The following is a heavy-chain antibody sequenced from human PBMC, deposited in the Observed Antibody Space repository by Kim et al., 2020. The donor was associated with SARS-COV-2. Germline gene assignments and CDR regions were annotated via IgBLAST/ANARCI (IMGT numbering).Heavy chain of an antibody. Sequence: SVKGRFTISRDNSKNTLYLQMNSLRAEDTAVYYCARDPNCSSTSCFYFDYWGQGTLVTVSS. D-gene: IGHD2-2*01. J-gene: IGHJ4*02. CDR3: ARDPNCSSTSCFYFDY. V-gene: IGHV3-30*07.